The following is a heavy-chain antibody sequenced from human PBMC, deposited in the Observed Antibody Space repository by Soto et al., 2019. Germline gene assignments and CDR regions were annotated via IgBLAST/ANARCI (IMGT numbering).Heavy chain of an antibody. Sequence: QITLKESGPTLVKPTQTLTLTCTFSGFSLSTNGVGVGWIRQPPGKALEWLALIYWDDDKRYSPSLKSRLTITKDTSKNRVVLTMTDMDPVDTATYYCAHSPRITMYDYWGQGTLVTVSS. V-gene: IGHV2-5*02. CDR3: AHSPRITMYDY. J-gene: IGHJ4*02. CDR2: IYWDDDK. D-gene: IGHD3-10*02. CDR1: GFSLSTNGVG.